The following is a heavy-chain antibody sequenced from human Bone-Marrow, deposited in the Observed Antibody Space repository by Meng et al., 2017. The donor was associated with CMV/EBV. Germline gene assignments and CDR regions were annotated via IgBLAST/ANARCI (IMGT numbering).Heavy chain of an antibody. Sequence: VPLGKSGAEVKKARASVKVSRKASGYTFTSYGISWVRQAPGQGLEWMGWISAYNGNTNYAQKLQGRVTMTTDTSTSTAYMELRSLRSDDTAMYYCARLSLTRFGYFDYWGQGTLVTVSS. CDR3: ARLSLTRFGYFDY. CDR1: GYTFTSYG. CDR2: ISAYNGNT. D-gene: IGHD3-16*01. V-gene: IGHV1-18*01. J-gene: IGHJ4*02.